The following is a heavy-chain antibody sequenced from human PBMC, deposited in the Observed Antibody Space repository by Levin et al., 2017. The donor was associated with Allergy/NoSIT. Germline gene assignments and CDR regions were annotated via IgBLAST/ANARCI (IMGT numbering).Heavy chain of an antibody. D-gene: IGHD4-17*01. V-gene: IGHV4-39*07. CDR1: GGSISSSTYY. CDR2: IYYGGHT. J-gene: IGHJ4*02. CDR3: ARDCGDFRH. Sequence: SQTLSLTCTVSGGSISSSTYYWGWVRQPPGKGLEWIGSIYYGGHTHYNTSLQSRVTISVDTSKNQFFLKLNSVTAADTAVYYCARDCGDFRHWGQGTLVTVSS.